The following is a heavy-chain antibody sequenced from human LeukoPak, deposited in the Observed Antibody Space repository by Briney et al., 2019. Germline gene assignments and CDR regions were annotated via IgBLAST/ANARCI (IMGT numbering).Heavy chain of an antibody. D-gene: IGHD4-23*01. CDR2: IYQSGST. V-gene: IGHV4-30-2*01. Sequence: SETLSLTCAVSGGSISSGGYSWSWIRQPPGEGLEWIGYIYQSGSTYYNPSLKSRVTISVDRSKNQFSLRLSSVTAADTAVYYCAREGGTSLNCFDPWGLGTLVTVSS. CDR3: AREGGTSLNCFDP. J-gene: IGHJ5*02. CDR1: GGSISSGGYS.